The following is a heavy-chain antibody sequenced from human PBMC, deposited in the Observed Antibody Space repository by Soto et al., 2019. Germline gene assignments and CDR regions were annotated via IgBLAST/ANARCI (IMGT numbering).Heavy chain of an antibody. CDR2: IKHDTSEA. J-gene: IGHJ4*02. CDR1: GFKFSDYW. Sequence: DVQLVESGGGWVQPGRSLRLSCAASGFKFSDYWMSWVRQAPGKGLEWVGNIKHDTSEAHYADSVKGRFTITRDNIKNFLFLKMRDLRADDTASYYCARDGLLFSGPYRPSRFDYWGLGALVTVSS. CDR3: ARDGLLFSGPYRPSRFDY. V-gene: IGHV3-7*03. D-gene: IGHD3-16*02.